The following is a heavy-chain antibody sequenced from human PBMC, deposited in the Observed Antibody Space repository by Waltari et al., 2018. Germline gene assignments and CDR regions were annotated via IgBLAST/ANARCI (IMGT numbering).Heavy chain of an antibody. CDR2: IWYDGSNK. J-gene: IGHJ4*02. Sequence: QVQLVESGGGVVQPGRSLRLSCAASGFTFSSYGMHWVRQAPGKGLGWVAVIWYDGSNKYYADSVKGRFTSSRDNSKNTLYLQMNSLRAEDTAVYYCARDAVPAAAGELDYWGQGTLVTVSS. V-gene: IGHV3-33*01. CDR3: ARDAVPAAAGELDY. CDR1: GFTFSSYG. D-gene: IGHD6-13*01.